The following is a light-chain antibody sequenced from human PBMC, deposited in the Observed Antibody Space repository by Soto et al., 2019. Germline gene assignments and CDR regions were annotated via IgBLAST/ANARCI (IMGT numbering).Light chain of an antibody. V-gene: IGKV1-39*01. CDR1: QSISSY. CDR2: AAS. Sequence: DIQLTQSQSSLSASVGDMVTITCRASQSISSYVNWNQHKPGKAPKLLIYAASALQTGVPSRFSSSGSGTAFTLTIIRLQPEDFATFYCQQSYSTPRLTFGGGTTVAIK. CDR3: QQSYSTPRLT. J-gene: IGKJ4*01.